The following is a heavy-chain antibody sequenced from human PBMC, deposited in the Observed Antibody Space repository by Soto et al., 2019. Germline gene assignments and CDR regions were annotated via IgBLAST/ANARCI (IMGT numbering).Heavy chain of an antibody. CDR2: IYYSWST. Sequence: TLSLTCPVSGGSISSGGYYWSWIRQHPGKGLEWIGYIYYSWSTYYNPSLKSRVTISVDTSKNQFSLKLSSVTAADTAVYYCARMTTLWISDDYWGQGTLVTVSS. V-gene: IGHV4-31*03. J-gene: IGHJ4*02. CDR1: GGSISSGGYY. CDR3: ARMTTLWISDDY. D-gene: IGHD4-17*01.